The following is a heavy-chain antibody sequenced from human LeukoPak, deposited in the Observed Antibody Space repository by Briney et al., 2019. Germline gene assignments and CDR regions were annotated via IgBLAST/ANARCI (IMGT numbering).Heavy chain of an antibody. D-gene: IGHD3-22*01. J-gene: IGHJ4*02. CDR2: IYYSGST. Sequence: SETLSLTCTVSGGSISNSGYYWGWIRQPPRKGLEWIGNIYYSGSTYYNPSLKRRVTISVDTSKNQFSLKLSSVTAADTAVYYCAKTYYYDSFDYWGPGTLVTVSS. CDR3: AKTYYYDSFDY. CDR1: GGSISNSGYY. V-gene: IGHV4-39*01.